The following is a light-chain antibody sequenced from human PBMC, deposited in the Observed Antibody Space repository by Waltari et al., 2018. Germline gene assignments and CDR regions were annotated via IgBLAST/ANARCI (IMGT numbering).Light chain of an antibody. Sequence: DIVLTQSPGTLSLSPGERATLSCRASQSVTSGYLAWYQQKPGQAPRLLIYGASSRATGIPDRFSGSGSGTDFTLTISRLEPEDFAVYYCQQYSSSPVTFGGGTKVEIK. CDR3: QQYSSSPVT. CDR2: GAS. J-gene: IGKJ4*01. CDR1: QSVTSGY. V-gene: IGKV3-20*01.